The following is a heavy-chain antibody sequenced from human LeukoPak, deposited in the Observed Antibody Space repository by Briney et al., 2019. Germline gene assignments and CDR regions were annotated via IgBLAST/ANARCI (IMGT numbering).Heavy chain of an antibody. Sequence: GGSLRLSCAASGFTFNNYAMNRVRQAPGKGLEWVSSISESGGTTDYADSVKGRFTISRDNSKNTLYLQMNSLRAEDTAVYYCARQWLVNGWGQGTLVTVSS. J-gene: IGHJ4*02. V-gene: IGHV3-23*01. CDR2: ISESGGTT. D-gene: IGHD6-19*01. CDR3: ARQWLVNG. CDR1: GFTFNNYA.